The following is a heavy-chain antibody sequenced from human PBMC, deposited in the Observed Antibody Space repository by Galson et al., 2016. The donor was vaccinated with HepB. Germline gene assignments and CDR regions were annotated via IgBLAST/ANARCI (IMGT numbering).Heavy chain of an antibody. J-gene: IGHJ4*02. CDR2: IYYSGST. Sequence: SETLSLTCTVSGGSVNSGSYYWSWIRQPPGKGLEWIGYIYYSGSTNYNPSLKSRVTISVDTSKNQFSLKLSSVTAADTAVYYCARVGGGAAADYWGQGTLVTVSS. D-gene: IGHD6-13*01. V-gene: IGHV4-61*01. CDR1: GGSVNSGSYY. CDR3: ARVGGGAAADY.